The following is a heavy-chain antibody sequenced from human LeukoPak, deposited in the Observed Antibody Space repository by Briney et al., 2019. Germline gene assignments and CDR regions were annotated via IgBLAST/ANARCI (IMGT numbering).Heavy chain of an antibody. CDR3: ARDDITIFGVVSFDY. J-gene: IGHJ4*02. V-gene: IGHV1-2*02. Sequence: ASVKVSCKASGYTFTGYYMHWVRQAPGQGLEWMGWINPNSGGTNYAQKFQGRVTMTRDTSISTAYMELSRLRSDDTAVYYCARDDITIFGVVSFDYWGQGTLVTVPS. CDR2: INPNSGGT. CDR1: GYTFTGYY. D-gene: IGHD3-3*01.